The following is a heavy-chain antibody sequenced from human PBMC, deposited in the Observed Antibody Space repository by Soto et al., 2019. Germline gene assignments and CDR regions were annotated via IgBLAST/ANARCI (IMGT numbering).Heavy chain of an antibody. CDR2: ISWDSGTI. V-gene: IGHV3-9*01. J-gene: IGHJ4*02. CDR1: GFTFDDYA. D-gene: IGHD3-22*01. Sequence: EVHLIESGGGLVQRGRSLRLSCVASGFTFDDYAMHWVRQAPGEGLEWVSGISWDSGTIGDADSVKGRFTISRDSSKNSLDLHMNSLSPEDTALYYCARSRFLVGYYFDNWGQGTLVTVSS. CDR3: ARSRFLVGYYFDN.